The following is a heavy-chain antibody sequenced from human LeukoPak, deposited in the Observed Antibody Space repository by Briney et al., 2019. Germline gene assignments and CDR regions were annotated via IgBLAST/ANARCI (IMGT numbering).Heavy chain of an antibody. D-gene: IGHD3-16*01. J-gene: IGHJ6*03. CDR2: IYYSGST. Sequence: SETLSLTCIVSGGSISSGTYYCGWIRQPPGKGLEWIGNIYYSGSTYYNPSLKSRVTMSIDTSNNQFSLKLTSVTAADTAVYYCARYLGYYYYYMDVWGKGTTVTVSS. CDR1: GGSISSGTYY. V-gene: IGHV4-39*01. CDR3: ARYLGYYYYYMDV.